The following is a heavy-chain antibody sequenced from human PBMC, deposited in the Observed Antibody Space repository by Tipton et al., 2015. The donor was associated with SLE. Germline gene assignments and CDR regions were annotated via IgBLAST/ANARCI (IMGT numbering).Heavy chain of an antibody. CDR2: FYFVGYT. V-gene: IGHV4-39*01. Sequence: TLSLTCTVSGGSISSSNYYWGWIRQPPGKGLEWLGSFYFVGYTYYNPSLKSRVTISVDTSKNQFSLKLSSVTAADTAVYYCARHLGHCSSTSCSHNWLDSWGRGTLVTVSS. CDR1: GGSISSSNYY. D-gene: IGHD2-2*01. CDR3: ARHLGHCSSTSCSHNWLDS. J-gene: IGHJ5*01.